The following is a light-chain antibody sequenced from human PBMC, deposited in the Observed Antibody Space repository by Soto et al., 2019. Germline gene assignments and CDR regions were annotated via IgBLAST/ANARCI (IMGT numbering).Light chain of an antibody. CDR2: DVI. J-gene: IGLJ2*01. V-gene: IGLV2-14*01. CDR3: SSYTSSSTVV. Sequence: QSALTQPVSVSGSPGQSITISCTGTSSDVGAYNFVSWYQQHPDKAPKLMIYDVINRPSGVSDRFSGSKSGNTASLTISGLQAEDEADYYCSSYTSSSTVVFGGGTKVTVL. CDR1: SSDVGAYNF.